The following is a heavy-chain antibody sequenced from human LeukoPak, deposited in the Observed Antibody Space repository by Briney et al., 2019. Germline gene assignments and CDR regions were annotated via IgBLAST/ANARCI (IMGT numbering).Heavy chain of an antibody. CDR2: ISGSGGST. J-gene: IGHJ4*02. CDR1: GFTFSSYA. CDR3: ARVTYSSSWYGPDY. Sequence: GGSLRLSCAASGFTFSSYAMSWVRQAPGKGLEWVSAISGSGGSTYYADSVKGRFTISRDNSKNTLYLQMNSLRAEDTAVYYCARVTYSSSWYGPDYWGQGTLVTVSS. D-gene: IGHD6-13*01. V-gene: IGHV3-23*01.